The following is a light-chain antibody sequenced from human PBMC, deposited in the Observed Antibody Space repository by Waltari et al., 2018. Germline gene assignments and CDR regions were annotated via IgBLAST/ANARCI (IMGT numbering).Light chain of an antibody. CDR2: WAS. Sequence: DIVMTQSPDSLAVSLGERATINCKSSQSVLYTSNNNNYLAWYQQKPGQPPKLLIYWASTREAGVPDRFSGSGSGTDFTLTISSLQAEDVALYYGQQYYNTPWTFGQGTKVVIK. CDR3: QQYYNTPWT. V-gene: IGKV4-1*01. CDR1: QSVLYTSNNNNY. J-gene: IGKJ1*01.